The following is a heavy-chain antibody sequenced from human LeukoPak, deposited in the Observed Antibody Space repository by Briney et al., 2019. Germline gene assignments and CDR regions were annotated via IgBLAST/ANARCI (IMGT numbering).Heavy chain of an antibody. CDR1: GYTFTSYG. J-gene: IGHJ4*02. CDR2: ITTYNGNT. V-gene: IGHV1-18*01. Sequence: ASVKVSCKASGYTFTSYGISWVRQAPGQGLEWMGWITTYNGNTNYAQKLQGRVTMTTDTSTSTAYMELRSLRSDDTAVYYCARGNDGSGSFRTYYFDYWGQGTLVTVSS. D-gene: IGHD3-10*01. CDR3: ARGNDGSGSFRTYYFDY.